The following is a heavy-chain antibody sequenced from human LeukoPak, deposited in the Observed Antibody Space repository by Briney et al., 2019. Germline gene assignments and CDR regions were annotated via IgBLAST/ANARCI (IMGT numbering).Heavy chain of an antibody. J-gene: IGHJ4*02. Sequence: GGSLRLSCAAAGFTFSSYSMNWVRQAPGKGLEWVSSISSSSSYIYYADSVKGRFTISRDNAKNSLYLQMNSLRAEDTAVYYCARDWSGGAHFDYWGQGTLVTVSS. CDR3: ARDWSGGAHFDY. CDR1: GFTFSSYS. V-gene: IGHV3-21*01. D-gene: IGHD3-10*01. CDR2: ISSSSSYI.